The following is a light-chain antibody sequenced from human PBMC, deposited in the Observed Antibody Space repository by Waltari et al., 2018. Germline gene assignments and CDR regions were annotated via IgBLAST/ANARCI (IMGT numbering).Light chain of an antibody. CDR2: WAS. Sequence: DYVMTQSPDSVAVSLGERATINCKSSRNLLYSPNNKNYLAWFQQKAGQPPKLLIYWASSRESGVPDRFSGSGSGSDFTLTISGLQAEDVAVYYCQQYYANPRTFGQGTRVEIK. J-gene: IGKJ1*01. V-gene: IGKV4-1*01. CDR3: QQYYANPRT. CDR1: RNLLYSPNNKNY.